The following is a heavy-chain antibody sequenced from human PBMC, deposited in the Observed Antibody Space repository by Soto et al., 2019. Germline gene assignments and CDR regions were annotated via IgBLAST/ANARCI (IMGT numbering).Heavy chain of an antibody. V-gene: IGHV3-49*04. CDR3: TRDLPTPYYEFWSGYYGYYGMDV. CDR2: IRSKAYGGTT. Sequence: PGGSLRLSCTASGFTFGDYAMSWVRQAPGKELEWVGFIRSKAYGGTTEYAASVKGRVTISRDDSKSIAYLQMNSLKTEDTAVYYCTRDLPTPYYEFWSGYYGYYGMDVWGQGTTVTVSS. D-gene: IGHD3-3*01. J-gene: IGHJ6*02. CDR1: GFTFGDYA.